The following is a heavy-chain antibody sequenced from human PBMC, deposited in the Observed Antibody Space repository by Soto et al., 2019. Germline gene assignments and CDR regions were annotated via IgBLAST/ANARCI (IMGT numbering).Heavy chain of an antibody. Sequence: GGSLRLSCAASGFTFSTFNMNWVRQAPGKGLGWVSSITNSAYTSYADSVKGRFTISRDNAKNSLYLQMNSLRAEDTAVYYCGLYDALFFDFWGQGAMVTVYS. D-gene: IGHD2-8*01. CDR2: ITNSAYT. CDR3: GLYDALFFDF. CDR1: GFTFSTFN. V-gene: IGHV3-21*01. J-gene: IGHJ4*02.